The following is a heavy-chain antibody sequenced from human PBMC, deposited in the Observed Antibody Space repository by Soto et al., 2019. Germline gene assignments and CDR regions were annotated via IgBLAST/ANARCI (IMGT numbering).Heavy chain of an antibody. Sequence: GGSLRLSCAASGFTFSSYGMHWVRQAPGKGLEWVAVISYDGSNKYYADSVKGRFTISRDNSKNTLYLQMNSLRAEDTAVYYCAKVDHGDYQIFDPWGQGTLVTVSS. D-gene: IGHD4-17*01. CDR1: GFTFSSYG. CDR2: ISYDGSNK. V-gene: IGHV3-30*18. CDR3: AKVDHGDYQIFDP. J-gene: IGHJ5*02.